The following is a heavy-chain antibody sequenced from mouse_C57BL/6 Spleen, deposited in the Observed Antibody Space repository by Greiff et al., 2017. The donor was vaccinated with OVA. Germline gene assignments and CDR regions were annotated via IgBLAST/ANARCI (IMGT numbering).Heavy chain of an antibody. CDR2: INPYNGGT. CDR3: ARSRYGNYGIAY. V-gene: IGHV1-19*01. Sequence: VQLQQPGPVLVKPGASVKMSCKASGYTFTDYYMNWVKQSHGKSLEWIGVINPYNGGTSYNQKFKGKATLTVDKSSSTAYMELNSLTSEDSAVYYCARSRYGNYGIAYWGQGTLVTVSA. D-gene: IGHD2-1*01. J-gene: IGHJ3*01. CDR1: GYTFTDYY.